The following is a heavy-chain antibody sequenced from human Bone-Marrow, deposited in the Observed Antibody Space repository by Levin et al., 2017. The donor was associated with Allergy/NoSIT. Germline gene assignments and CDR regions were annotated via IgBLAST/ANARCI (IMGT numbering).Heavy chain of an antibody. CDR2: ITNSGGST. CDR1: GFNFNAYA. J-gene: IGHJ4*02. CDR3: ATHWGNVREGDS. V-gene: IGHV3-23*01. D-gene: IGHD3-10*01. Sequence: GGSLRLSCAASGFNFNAYAMKWIRQAPGKGLEYVSAITNSGGSTNYADSLQGRFTISRDNSKNTVFLQMNSLRAEDTAIDYCATHWGNVREGDSRGQGTLVTVSS.